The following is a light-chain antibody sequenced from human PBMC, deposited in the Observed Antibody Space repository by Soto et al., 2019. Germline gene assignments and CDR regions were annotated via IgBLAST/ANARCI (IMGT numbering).Light chain of an antibody. CDR3: SSYTSSSNLV. V-gene: IGLV2-14*01. CDR2: EVR. CDR1: SSDVGGYNY. J-gene: IGLJ2*01. Sequence: QSALTQPASVSGSPGQSITISCTGTSSDVGGYNYVSWYQQHPGKVPKLMIYEVRNRPSGVSNRFSGSKSGNTASLTISGLQAEDEAEYYCSSYTSSSNLVFGGGTKVTVL.